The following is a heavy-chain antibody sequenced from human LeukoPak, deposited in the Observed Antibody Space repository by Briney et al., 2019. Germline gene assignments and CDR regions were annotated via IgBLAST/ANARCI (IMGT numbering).Heavy chain of an antibody. CDR1: GYSFPSYW. CDR2: IHPGDSDT. V-gene: IGHV5-51*01. CDR3: ATVVVIASTQWHFDS. Sequence: GKSLKISCKGSGYSFPSYWIGWVRQMPGKGLEWMGLIHPGDSDTRYSPSFQGQVTISVAKSISTAYLQWSSLEASDTAMYYCATVVVIASTQWHFDSWGQGTLVTVSS. D-gene: IGHD2-21*01. J-gene: IGHJ4*02.